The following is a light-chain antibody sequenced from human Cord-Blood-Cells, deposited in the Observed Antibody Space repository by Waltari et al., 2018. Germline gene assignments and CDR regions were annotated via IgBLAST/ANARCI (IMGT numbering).Light chain of an antibody. CDR1: SSDVGGYNY. J-gene: IGLJ1*01. CDR3: SSYTSSSTYV. Sequence: QSALTQPASVSGSPGQSITISCTATSSDVGGYNYVSWYQPHPGKAPKLMIYDVSNRPSGVSNRFSGSKSGNTASLTISGLQAEDEADYYCSSYTSSSTYVFGTGTKVTVL. V-gene: IGLV2-14*01. CDR2: DVS.